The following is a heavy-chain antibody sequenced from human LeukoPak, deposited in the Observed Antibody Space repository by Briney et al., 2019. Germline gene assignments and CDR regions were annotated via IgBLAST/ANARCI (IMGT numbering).Heavy chain of an antibody. CDR1: GGTFSSYA. CDR3: AKKGYYDGSGYYMYYFDH. D-gene: IGHD3-22*01. V-gene: IGHV1-69*13. Sequence: ASVKVSCKASGGTFSSYAISWVRQAPGQGLEWMGGIIPIFGTANYAQKFQGRVTITADESTSTAYMELSSPRAEDTAVYYCAKKGYYDGSGYYMYYFDHWGQGTLVTVSS. CDR2: IIPIFGTA. J-gene: IGHJ4*02.